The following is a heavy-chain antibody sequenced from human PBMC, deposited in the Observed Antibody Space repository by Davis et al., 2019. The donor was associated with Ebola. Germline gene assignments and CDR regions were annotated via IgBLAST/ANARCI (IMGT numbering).Heavy chain of an antibody. CDR3: AKRITFGGVIVKGHFDY. V-gene: IGHV3-7*03. CDR1: GFTLSSYW. D-gene: IGHD3-16*02. J-gene: IGHJ4*02. CDR2: IKQDGSEK. Sequence: PGGSLRLSCAAPGFTLSSYWMSWVRQAPGKGLEWVANIKQDGSEKYYVDSVKGRFTISRDNSKNTLYLQMNSLRAEDTAVYYCAKRITFGGVIVKGHFDYWGQGTLVTVSS.